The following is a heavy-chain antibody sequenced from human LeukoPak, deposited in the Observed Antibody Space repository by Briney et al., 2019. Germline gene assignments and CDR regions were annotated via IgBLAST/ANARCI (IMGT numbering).Heavy chain of an antibody. D-gene: IGHD6-13*01. J-gene: IGHJ6*03. V-gene: IGHV4-39*07. Sequence: SETLSLTCTVSGGSISSSTYYWGWIRQPPGMGLEWIGSMYYSGSTYHNPSLKSRVTMSVDTSKNQCSLKLSSVTAADTAVYFCARGRVSSSTWYSTYYYYFYMDVWGKGTTVTVSS. CDR1: GGSISSSTYY. CDR2: MYYSGST. CDR3: ARGRVSSSTWYSTYYYYFYMDV.